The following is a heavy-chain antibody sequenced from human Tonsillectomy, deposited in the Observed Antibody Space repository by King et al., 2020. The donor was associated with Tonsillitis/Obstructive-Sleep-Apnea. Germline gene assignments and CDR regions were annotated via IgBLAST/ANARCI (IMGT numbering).Heavy chain of an antibody. CDR3: ARARDGMDV. J-gene: IGHJ6*02. V-gene: IGHV3-30*04. D-gene: IGHD6-6*01. CDR2: ISYDGSNK. Sequence: VQLVESGGGVVQPGRSLRLSCAASGFTFSSYAMHWVRQAPGKGLVWVAVISYDGSNKYYADSVKGRFTISRDNSKNTLYLQMNSLRAEDTAVYYCARARDGMDVWGQGTTVTVS. CDR1: GFTFSSYA.